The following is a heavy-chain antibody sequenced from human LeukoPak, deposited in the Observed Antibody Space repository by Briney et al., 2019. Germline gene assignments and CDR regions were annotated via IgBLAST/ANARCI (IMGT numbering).Heavy chain of an antibody. CDR1: GYTFTSYD. CDR2: MNPNSGNT. Sequence: GASVKVSCKDSGYTFTSYDINWVRPATGKGLEWMGWMNPNSGNTHYAQKFQGRVTIPRNNSISTAYMELSNLRSDATPGHSCPRGSRNFTNGVCDSRVVRIYYYYMD. J-gene: IGHJ6*03. D-gene: IGHD2-8*01. CDR3: PRGSRNFTNGVCDSRVVRIYYYYMD. V-gene: IGHV1-8*03.